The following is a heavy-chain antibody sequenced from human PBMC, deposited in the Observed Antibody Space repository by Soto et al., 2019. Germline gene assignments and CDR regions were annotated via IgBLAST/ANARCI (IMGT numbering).Heavy chain of an antibody. CDR3: AKDKSSRDYYYYGMYV. V-gene: IGHV3-23*01. J-gene: IGHJ6*02. Sequence: GGSLRISCAASGFTFSSYAMSWVRQAPGKGLEWVSAISGSGGSTYYADSVKGRFTISRDNSKNTLYLQMNSLRAEDTAVYYCAKDKSSRDYYYYGMYVCGQGTTVPVSS. CDR2: ISGSGGST. CDR1: GFTFSSYA.